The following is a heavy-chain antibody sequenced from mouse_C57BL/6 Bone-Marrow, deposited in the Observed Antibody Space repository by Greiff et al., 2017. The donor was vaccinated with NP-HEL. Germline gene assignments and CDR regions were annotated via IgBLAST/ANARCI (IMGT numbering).Heavy chain of an antibody. CDR2: IYPSDSET. Sequence: QVQLQQPGAELVRPGSSVKLSCKASGYTFTSYWMDWVKQRPGQGLEWIGNIYPSDSETHYNQKFKDKATLTVDKSSSTAYMQLRSLTSEDSAVYYCARFDWDTVDYWGQGTTLTVSS. CDR1: GYTFTSYW. V-gene: IGHV1-61*01. D-gene: IGHD4-1*01. J-gene: IGHJ2*01. CDR3: ARFDWDTVDY.